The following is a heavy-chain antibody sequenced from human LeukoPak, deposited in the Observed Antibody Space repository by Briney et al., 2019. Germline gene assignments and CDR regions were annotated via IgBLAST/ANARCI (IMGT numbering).Heavy chain of an antibody. D-gene: IGHD1-20*01. V-gene: IGHV1-2*06. CDR2: INPNSGVT. J-gene: IGHJ5*01. CDR1: GYTFSGYS. CDR3: ARDASNWSAFDS. Sequence: ASVKVSCKASGYTFSGYSMHWVRQAPGQGLEWMGRINPNSGVTYYTQKFQGRVTMTSDTSITTAYMELSSLTSHDTATYYCARDASNWSAFDSWGQGTLVIVSS.